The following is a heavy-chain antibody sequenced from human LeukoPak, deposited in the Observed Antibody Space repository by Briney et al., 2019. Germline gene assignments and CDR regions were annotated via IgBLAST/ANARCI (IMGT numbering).Heavy chain of an antibody. CDR3: AKEALGYFDY. CDR2: LTGSGGYT. J-gene: IGHJ4*02. CDR1: GFTFSSHS. Sequence: PGGSLRLSCAASGFTFSSHSMNWVRQVPGKGLEWVSALTGSGGYTDYADSVKGRFTISRDNSKNTLYLQMNSPRAEDTAVYYCAKEALGYFDYWGQGTLVTVSS. V-gene: IGHV3-23*01.